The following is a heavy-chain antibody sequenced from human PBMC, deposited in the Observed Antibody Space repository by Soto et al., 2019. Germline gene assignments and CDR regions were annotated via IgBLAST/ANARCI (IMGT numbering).Heavy chain of an antibody. CDR2: IYHSGTT. Sequence: QVQLQESGPGLVKPPGTLSLTCAVSGDSISSSIWWSWVRLPPGKGLEWIGEIYHSGTTNYNPSLKSRVPISVDKSKNQFSLKMSSLTAADTAVYYCARRGDGSGSLDYWGQGTLVTVFS. CDR1: GDSISSSIW. D-gene: IGHD3-10*01. CDR3: ARRGDGSGSLDY. J-gene: IGHJ4*02. V-gene: IGHV4-4*03.